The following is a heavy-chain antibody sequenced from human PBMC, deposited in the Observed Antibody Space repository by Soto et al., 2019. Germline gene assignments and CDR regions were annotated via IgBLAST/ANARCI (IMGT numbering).Heavy chain of an antibody. Sequence: ASVKVACKASGGTFSSYAISWVRQAPGQGLEWMGGIIPIFGTANYAQKFQGRVTITADESTSTAYMELSSLRSEDTAVYYCAMEPSRGYYEWEYFQHWGQGTLVTAPQ. J-gene: IGHJ1*01. V-gene: IGHV1-69*13. CDR2: IIPIFGTA. CDR1: GGTFSSYA. D-gene: IGHD1-26*01. CDR3: AMEPSRGYYEWEYFQH.